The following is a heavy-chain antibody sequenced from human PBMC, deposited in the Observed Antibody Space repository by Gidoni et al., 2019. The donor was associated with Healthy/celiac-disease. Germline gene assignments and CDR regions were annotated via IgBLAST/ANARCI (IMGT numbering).Heavy chain of an antibody. J-gene: IGHJ4*02. CDR2: IRSKAYGGTT. Sequence: EVQLVESGGGLVKPGRSLRLSCTASGFTFGDYAMSWFRQAPGKGLEWVGFIRSKAYGGTTEYAASVKGRFTISRDDSKSIAYLQMNSLKTEDTAVYYCTRDGSSSWYPHSDYWGQGTLVTVSS. CDR3: TRDGSSSWYPHSDY. CDR1: GFTFGDYA. V-gene: IGHV3-49*05. D-gene: IGHD6-13*01.